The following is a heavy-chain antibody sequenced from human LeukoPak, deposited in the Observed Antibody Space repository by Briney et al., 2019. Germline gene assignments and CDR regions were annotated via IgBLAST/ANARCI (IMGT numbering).Heavy chain of an antibody. D-gene: IGHD1-1*01. CDR2: ISSSGGYT. Sequence: PGGSLRLSCAASGFTFSTYAMSWVRQAPGKGLDWVSAISSSGGYTYYADSVKGRFTISRDNSKNTMYLQMNSLRAEDTAVYYCAKHVGDNQHGRYSDYWGQGTLVTVSS. CDR3: AKHVGDNQHGRYSDY. CDR1: GFTFSTYA. V-gene: IGHV3-23*01. J-gene: IGHJ4*02.